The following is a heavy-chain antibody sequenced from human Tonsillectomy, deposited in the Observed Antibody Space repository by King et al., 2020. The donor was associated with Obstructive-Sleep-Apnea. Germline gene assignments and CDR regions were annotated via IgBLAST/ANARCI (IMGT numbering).Heavy chain of an antibody. D-gene: IGHD3-10*01. J-gene: IGHJ5*02. CDR2: IHYSGST. V-gene: IGHV4-4*02. CDR1: GASISSSTKW. Sequence: QLQESGPGLVKPSGTLSLTCTVSGASISSSTKWWNWIRQPPGKGLEWIGEIHYSGSTNYSPSLKSRVTISLDKSKNQFSLTLTSVSAADTAVYFCARDDGVRGVTDWFDPGGQGTLVTVSS. CDR3: ARDDGVRGVTDWFDP.